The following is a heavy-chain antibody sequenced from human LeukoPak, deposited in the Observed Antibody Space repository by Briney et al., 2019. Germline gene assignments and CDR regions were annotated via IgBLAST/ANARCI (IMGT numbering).Heavy chain of an antibody. CDR1: GFTFSSYW. CDR2: IWRDGSNK. V-gene: IGHV3-33*08. Sequence: GGSLRLSCAASGFTFSSYWMSRVRQAPGKGLEWVAVIWRDGSNKYYADSVKGRFTVSRDNPKNTLNLQMDSLRVEDTAVYYCARHGSGRKYFDPLDYWGQGTLVTVSS. CDR3: ARHGSGRKYFDPLDY. J-gene: IGHJ4*02. D-gene: IGHD1-26*01.